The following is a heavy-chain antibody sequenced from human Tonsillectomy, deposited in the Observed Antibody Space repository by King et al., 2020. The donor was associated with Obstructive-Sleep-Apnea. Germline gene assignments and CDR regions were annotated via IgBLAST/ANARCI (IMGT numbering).Heavy chain of an antibody. CDR2: IYPHDSDT. V-gene: IGHV5-51*01. Sequence: QLVQSGAEVKKPGESLKISCKGSGYSFTSYWIGWVRQMPGKGLEWMGIIYPHDSDTRYSPSFQGQVTISADKSISTAYLQWSSLKASDTAMYYCASPQFAYCGGDCYSGAFDIWGQGTMVTVSS. CDR3: ASPQFAYCGGDCYSGAFDI. J-gene: IGHJ3*02. CDR1: GYSFTSYW. D-gene: IGHD2-21*02.